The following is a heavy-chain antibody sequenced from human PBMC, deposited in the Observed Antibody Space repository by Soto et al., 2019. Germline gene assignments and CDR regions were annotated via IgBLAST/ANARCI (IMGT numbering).Heavy chain of an antibody. V-gene: IGHV4-31*03. D-gene: IGHD3-10*01. CDR3: AGGGKFRGTIDY. CDR2: IYYSGST. J-gene: IGHJ4*02. Sequence: QVQLQESGPGLVKPSQTLSLTCTVSGGSISSGAYYWRWIRQHPGKGLEWIGSIYYSGSTFYNPSVKSRVAISVDTSENQFSLRLSSVTASCTAVYYCAGGGKFRGTIDYWGQGALVTVSS. CDR1: GGSISSGAYY.